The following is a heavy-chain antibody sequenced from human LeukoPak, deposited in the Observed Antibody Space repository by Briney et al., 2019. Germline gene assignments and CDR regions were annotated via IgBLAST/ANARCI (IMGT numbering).Heavy chain of an antibody. J-gene: IGHJ4*02. CDR3: ARSDYGGFYDMFDF. V-gene: IGHV3-30*04. CDR1: GFTFSGYA. Sequence: PGRSLRLSCAASGFTFSGYAMHWVRQAPGKGLEWVAVISYDGNHQYYSDFVKGRFTISRDNSNHTVHLQMDSLRAEDTAFYYCARSDYGGFYDMFDFWGQGTLVIVSS. CDR2: ISYDGNHQ. D-gene: IGHD4-23*01.